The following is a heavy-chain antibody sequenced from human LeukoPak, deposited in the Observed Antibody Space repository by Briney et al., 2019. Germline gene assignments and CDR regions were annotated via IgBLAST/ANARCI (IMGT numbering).Heavy chain of an antibody. CDR1: ALTVTTNY. Sequence: PARSLTPSSPPSALTVTTNYTNSARHAPRSGLEWDSVIYSGGSTYYVDPVKGRSTIPRDNPKNTLHLLMNSLRAEETAVYFCARSRPPAVKEYYGLDVWGEGATVTASS. J-gene: IGHJ6*04. V-gene: IGHV3-66*01. CDR3: ARSRPPAVKEYYGLDV. D-gene: IGHD6-13*01. CDR2: IYSGGST.